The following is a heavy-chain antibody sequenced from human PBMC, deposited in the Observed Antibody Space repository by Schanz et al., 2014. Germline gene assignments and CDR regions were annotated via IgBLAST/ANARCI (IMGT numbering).Heavy chain of an antibody. D-gene: IGHD6-13*01. CDR2: INPSGGST. Sequence: QVQLVQSGAEVKKPGASVKVSCKASGYTFVSYSMHWVRQAPGQGLEWMGMINPSGGSTTYAQKFQGGVTMTRDTSTSTVYMELSSLRSEDTAVYYCARDGVDAAAGGNYWGQGTLVTVSS. CDR1: GYTFVSYS. J-gene: IGHJ4*02. CDR3: ARDGVDAAAGGNY. V-gene: IGHV1-46*03.